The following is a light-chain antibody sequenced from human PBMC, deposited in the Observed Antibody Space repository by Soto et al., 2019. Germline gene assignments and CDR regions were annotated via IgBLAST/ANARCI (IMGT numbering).Light chain of an antibody. V-gene: IGKV3-20*01. CDR2: GAS. CDR3: QQYGSSPPYT. J-gene: IGKJ2*01. CDR1: QSVSSSY. Sequence: EIVLTQTPATPSLSPAERATLSGRASQSVSSSYLAWYQQKPGHAPRLLIYGASSRATSITARFRGSGSGTDFTLTISSLEPEDVAVYYCQQYGSSPPYTFGQGTKLEIK.